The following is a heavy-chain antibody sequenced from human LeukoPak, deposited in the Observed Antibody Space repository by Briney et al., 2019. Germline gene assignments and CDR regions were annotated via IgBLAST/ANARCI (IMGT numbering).Heavy chain of an antibody. V-gene: IGHV4-34*01. Sequence: SETLSLTCAVYGGSFSGYFWSWIRQPPGKGLEWIGEINHSGSTNYNPSLKSRVTISVDTSKNQFSLKLSSETAADTAVYYCGRVPADYGDYADAFDIWGQGTMVTVSS. J-gene: IGHJ3*02. D-gene: IGHD4-17*01. CDR3: GRVPADYGDYADAFDI. CDR2: INHSGST. CDR1: GGSFSGYF.